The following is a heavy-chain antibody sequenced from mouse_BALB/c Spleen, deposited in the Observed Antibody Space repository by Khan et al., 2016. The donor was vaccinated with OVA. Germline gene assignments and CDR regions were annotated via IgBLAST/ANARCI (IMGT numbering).Heavy chain of an antibody. CDR2: ISYSGST. Sequence: VQLQQSGPGLVKPSQSLSLTCTVTGYSITSGYGWNWIRQFPGNKLDWMGYISYSGSTNYNPSLKSRISITRDQSKNQFFLQLNSVTTDDTATYYCARTARIKYWGQGTTLTVSS. V-gene: IGHV3-2*02. CDR3: ARTARIKY. D-gene: IGHD1-2*01. CDR1: GYSITSGYG. J-gene: IGHJ2*01.